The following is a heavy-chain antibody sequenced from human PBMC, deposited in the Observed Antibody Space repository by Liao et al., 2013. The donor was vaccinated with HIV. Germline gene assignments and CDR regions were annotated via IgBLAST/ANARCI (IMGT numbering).Heavy chain of an antibody. J-gene: IGHJ4*02. CDR3: ARAEDIGAIFDY. V-gene: IGHV4-4*07. CDR1: GVSMSSYY. CDR2: IYTTGST. D-gene: IGHD5-12*01. Sequence: QVLLQESGPGLVKPSEILSLTCTVSGVSMSSYYWDWIRQPAGKGLEWIGRIYTTGSTNYNPSLKSRVTMSVDTSKNQFSLRLSSVTAADTAVYYCARAEDIGAIFDYWGQGTLVTVSS.